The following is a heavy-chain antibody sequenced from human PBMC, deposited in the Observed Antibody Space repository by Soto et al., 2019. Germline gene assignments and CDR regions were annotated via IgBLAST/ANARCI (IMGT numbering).Heavy chain of an antibody. D-gene: IGHD3-10*01. Sequence: PSETLSLTCTVSDGSISSYYWIWIRRSPVRGLGFIGYSSYRFSTKYNPSLKNRFTILIDGWKKDLSLKLSSVTAADTAVYYCARSYSVSYYQQYWGQGALVTVSS. V-gene: IGHV4-59*01. CDR2: SSYRFST. J-gene: IGHJ4*02. CDR3: ARSYSVSYYQQY. CDR1: DGSISSYY.